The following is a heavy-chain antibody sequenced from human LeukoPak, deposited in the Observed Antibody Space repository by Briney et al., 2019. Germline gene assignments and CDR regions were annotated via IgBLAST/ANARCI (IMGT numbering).Heavy chain of an antibody. CDR1: GFTFGRYS. V-gene: IGHV3-48*04. CDR3: ARQGFFRELDY. J-gene: IGHJ4*02. Sequence: GGSLRLSCAASGFTFGRYSMNWIRQAPGRGLEWVSYIDSRPTPIYYTQSVKGRFTVSRDNAKNSLYLQMNSLRAEDTAIYYCARQGFFRELDYWGQGILVTVSS. CDR2: IDSRPTPI. D-gene: IGHD1-1*01.